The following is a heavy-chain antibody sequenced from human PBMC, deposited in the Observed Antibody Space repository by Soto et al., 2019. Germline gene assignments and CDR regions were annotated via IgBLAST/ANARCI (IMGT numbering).Heavy chain of an antibody. J-gene: IGHJ4*02. V-gene: IGHV6-1*01. Sequence: SQTLSLTCAISGDSVSSNSAAWNWIRQSPSRGLEWLGRTYYRSKWYNDYAVSVKSRITINPDTSKNQFSLQLNSVTPEDTAVYYCARDLGSGPTNWNYYFDYWGQGTLVTVSS. CDR2: TYYRSKWYN. CDR1: GDSVSSNSAA. CDR3: ARDLGSGPTNWNYYFDY. D-gene: IGHD1-1*01.